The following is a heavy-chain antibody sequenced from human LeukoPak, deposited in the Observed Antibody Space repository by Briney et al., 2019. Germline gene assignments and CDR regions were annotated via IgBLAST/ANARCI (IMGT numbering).Heavy chain of an antibody. V-gene: IGHV4-39*07. CDR1: GGSISSGTYY. J-gene: IGHJ6*02. CDR2: IYYSGST. Sequence: SETLSLTCTVSGGSISSGTYYWGWIRQPPGKGLEWIGSIYYSGSTYYNPSLKSRVTISVDTSKNQFSLKLSSVTAADTAVYYCASPSGSYYYGMDVWGQGTTVTVSS. CDR3: ASPSGSYYYGMDV. D-gene: IGHD1-26*01.